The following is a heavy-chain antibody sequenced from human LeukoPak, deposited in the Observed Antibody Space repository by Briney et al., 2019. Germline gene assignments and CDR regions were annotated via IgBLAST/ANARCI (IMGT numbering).Heavy chain of an antibody. V-gene: IGHV4-39*07. CDR1: GGSISSSSYY. CDR3: ARDRRNFWSGYSKPLDH. CDR2: INYSGST. J-gene: IGHJ4*02. Sequence: SETLSLTCTVSGGSISSSSYYWGWIRQPPGKGLEWIGRINYSGSTYYTPSLQSRVTISVDTSKNQFSLKLSSVTAADTAVYYCARDRRNFWSGYSKPLDHWGQGTLVTVSS. D-gene: IGHD3-3*01.